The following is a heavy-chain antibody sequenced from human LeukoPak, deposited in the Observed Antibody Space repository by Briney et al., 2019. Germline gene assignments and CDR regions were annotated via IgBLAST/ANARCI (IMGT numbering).Heavy chain of an antibody. Sequence: ASVKVSCKASGYTFTGYYMHWVRQAPGQGLEWMGWINPNSGGTNYAQKFQGRVTMTRDTSISTAYMELSRLRSDDTAVYYCARDGAKTYYYDSSGFDYWGQGTLVTVSS. CDR1: GYTFTGYY. CDR2: INPNSGGT. D-gene: IGHD3-22*01. J-gene: IGHJ4*02. V-gene: IGHV1-2*02. CDR3: ARDGAKTYYYDSSGFDY.